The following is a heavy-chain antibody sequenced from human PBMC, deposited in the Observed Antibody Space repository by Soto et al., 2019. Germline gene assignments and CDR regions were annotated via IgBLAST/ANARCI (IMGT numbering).Heavy chain of an antibody. CDR3: ARARATMVTTFNDY. D-gene: IGHD4-17*01. CDR1: GYTFTNYG. J-gene: IGHJ4*02. CDR2: ISAYNGKT. Sequence: QVQLVQSGPEVKKPGASVKVSCKTSGYTFTNYGISWVRQAPGQRLEWMGWISAYNGKTEHAQKFQGRVTMTTDTSTSTAYMALRSLRSDDTAVFFFARARATMVTTFNDYWGQGTLVTVSS. V-gene: IGHV1-18*01.